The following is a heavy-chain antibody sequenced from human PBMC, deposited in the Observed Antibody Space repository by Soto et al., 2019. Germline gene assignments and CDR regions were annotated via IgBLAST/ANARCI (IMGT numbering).Heavy chain of an antibody. J-gene: IGHJ6*02. CDR1: GFTFSSYA. CDR3: ARDKVIYSGSYYYYYGMDV. V-gene: IGHV3-30*04. D-gene: IGHD1-26*01. CDR2: ISYDGSNK. Sequence: GGSLRLSCAASGFTFSSYAMHWVRQAPGKGLEWVAVISYDGSNKYYADSVKGRFTISRDNSKNTLYLQMNSLRAEDTAVYYCARDKVIYSGSYYYYYGMDVWGQGTTVTVSS.